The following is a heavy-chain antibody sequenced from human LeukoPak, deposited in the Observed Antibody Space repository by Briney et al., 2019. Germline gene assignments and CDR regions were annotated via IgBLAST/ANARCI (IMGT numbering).Heavy chain of an antibody. CDR3: ARDYATVVRGVTVFYYGMDV. Sequence: ASVKVSCKASGYTFTSYYMHWVRQAPGQGLEWMGIINPSSGSTSYAQKFQGRVTMTRDTSTSTVYMELSSLRSEDTAVYYCARDYATVVRGVTVFYYGMDVWGQGTTVTVSS. CDR1: GYTFTSYY. D-gene: IGHD3-10*01. CDR2: INPSSGST. V-gene: IGHV1-46*01. J-gene: IGHJ6*02.